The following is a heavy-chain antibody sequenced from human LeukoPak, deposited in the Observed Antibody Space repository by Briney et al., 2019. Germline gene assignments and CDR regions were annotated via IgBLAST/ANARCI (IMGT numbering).Heavy chain of an antibody. CDR3: TRDREQEPTYDY. V-gene: IGHV3-74*01. J-gene: IGHJ4*02. CDR1: GFTFSPYW. Sequence: GGSLRLSCAASGFTFSPYWMHWVRQVPGKGLVWVARINGDGSITTYADSVKGRFTISRDNAKNALYLQMNSLRAEDTAVYYCTRDREQEPTYDYWGQGALVTVSP. CDR2: INGDGSIT. D-gene: IGHD6-13*01.